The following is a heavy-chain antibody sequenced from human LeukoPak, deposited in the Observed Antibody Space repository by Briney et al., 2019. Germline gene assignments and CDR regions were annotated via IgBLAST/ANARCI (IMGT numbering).Heavy chain of an antibody. J-gene: IGHJ4*02. D-gene: IGHD3-22*01. Sequence: GGSLRLSCAASGFTFSSYAMSWVRQAPGKGLEWVSAISGSGGSTYYADSVKGRFTISRDNSKNTLYLQMNSLRAEDTAVYYCAKLGYDSSGYYHFDYWGQGTLVTVSS. CDR2: ISGSGGST. V-gene: IGHV3-23*01. CDR3: AKLGYDSSGYYHFDY. CDR1: GFTFSSYA.